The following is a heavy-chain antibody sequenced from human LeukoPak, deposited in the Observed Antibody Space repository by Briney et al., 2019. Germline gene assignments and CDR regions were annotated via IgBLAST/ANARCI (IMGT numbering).Heavy chain of an antibody. Sequence: GGSLRLSCAASGFTFSSYAMSWVRQAPGKGLEWVAAISGSGGSTYYADSVKGRFTISRDNSKNTLYLQMNSLRAEDTAVYYCAKGGYCSGGSCYFSSYWGQGTLVTVSS. CDR1: GFTFSSYA. CDR2: ISGSGGST. J-gene: IGHJ4*02. D-gene: IGHD2-15*01. V-gene: IGHV3-23*01. CDR3: AKGGYCSGGSCYFSSY.